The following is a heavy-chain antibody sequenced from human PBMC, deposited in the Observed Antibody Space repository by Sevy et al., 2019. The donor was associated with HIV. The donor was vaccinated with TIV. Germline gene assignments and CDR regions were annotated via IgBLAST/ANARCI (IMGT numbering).Heavy chain of an antibody. CDR2: INPNSGGT. Sequence: ASVKVSCKASGYTFTGYYMHWVRQAPGQGLEWMGWINPNSGGTNYAQKFQGRVTMTRDTSISTAYMELSRLRSDDTAVYYCAREYCTNGVCYTRGMDVWGQGTTVTVFS. CDR3: AREYCTNGVCYTRGMDV. D-gene: IGHD2-8*01. CDR1: GYTFTGYY. J-gene: IGHJ6*02. V-gene: IGHV1-2*02.